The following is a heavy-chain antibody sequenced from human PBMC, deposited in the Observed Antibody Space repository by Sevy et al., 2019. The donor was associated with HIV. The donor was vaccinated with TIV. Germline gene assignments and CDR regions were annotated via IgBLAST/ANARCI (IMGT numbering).Heavy chain of an antibody. V-gene: IGHV3-53*01. CDR1: GFTVSSNY. Sequence: GGSLRLSCAASGFTVSSNYMSCVRQAPGKGLEWVSVIYSGGSTYYAESVKGRFTISRDNSKNTLYLQMNSLRAEDTAVYYCARDWGSDYFDYWGQGTPVAVSS. CDR2: IYSGGST. D-gene: IGHD3-16*01. J-gene: IGHJ4*02. CDR3: ARDWGSDYFDY.